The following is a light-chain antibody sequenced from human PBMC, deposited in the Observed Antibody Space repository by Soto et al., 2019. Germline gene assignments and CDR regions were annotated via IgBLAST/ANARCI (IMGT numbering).Light chain of an antibody. V-gene: IGLV2-8*01. Sequence: QSALTQPPSASGSPGQSVTISCTGTSSDVGGYNYVSWYQQHPGKAPKLMIYEVSKRPSGVPDRFSGSKSGNTASLTVSGLQAEDAADYYCSSYAGSNINYVFGTGTKLTVL. CDR1: SSDVGGYNY. CDR2: EVS. CDR3: SSYAGSNINYV. J-gene: IGLJ1*01.